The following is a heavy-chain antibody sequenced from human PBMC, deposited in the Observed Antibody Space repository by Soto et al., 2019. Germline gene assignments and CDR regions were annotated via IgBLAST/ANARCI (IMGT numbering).Heavy chain of an antibody. V-gene: IGHV4-34*01. CDR1: GASISGYY. J-gene: IGHJ4*02. CDR3: ARSSWFQSLRAALGY. D-gene: IGHD6-25*01. Sequence: QMQLHQWGAGLLKPSETLSLTCDVSGASISGYYWTWIRQPPGKGLEWIGEIDHSGSTNYNPSLKSRVTISGDTSKSQVSLQLTSMTAADTAVYYGARSSWFQSLRAALGYWGQGTLVTVSS. CDR2: IDHSGST.